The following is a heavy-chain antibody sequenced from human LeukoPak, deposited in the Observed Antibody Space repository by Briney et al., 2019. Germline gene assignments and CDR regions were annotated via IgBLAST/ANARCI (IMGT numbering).Heavy chain of an antibody. CDR3: AREGYGGDY. D-gene: IGHD1-26*01. J-gene: IGHJ4*02. CDR1: GLSFSSYW. V-gene: IGHV3-7*05. Sequence: GGSLRLSCAASGLSFSSYWMSWVRQAPGKGLEWVANIKQDGSDKYYVDSVRGRFTISRDNAKNSLYLQMNSLRAEDTAVYYCAREGYGGDYWGQGTLVTVSS. CDR2: IKQDGSDK.